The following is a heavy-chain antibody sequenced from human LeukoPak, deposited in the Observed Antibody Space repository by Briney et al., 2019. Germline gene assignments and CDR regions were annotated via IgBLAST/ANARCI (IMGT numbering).Heavy chain of an antibody. V-gene: IGHV3-23*01. Sequence: GGSLRLSCAASGFSFSSYAMTWVRQAPGKGLEWVSVISGSGNSPFYADSVKGRITISKDNSKNTLYLQMNSLRAEDTAVYYCAKARRGYTSSWIDYWGQGTLVTVSS. D-gene: IGHD6-13*01. CDR3: AKARRGYTSSWIDY. CDR2: ISGSGNSP. CDR1: GFSFSSYA. J-gene: IGHJ4*02.